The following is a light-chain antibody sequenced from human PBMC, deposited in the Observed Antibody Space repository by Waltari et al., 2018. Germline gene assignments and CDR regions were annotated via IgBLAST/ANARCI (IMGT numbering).Light chain of an antibody. V-gene: IGLV3-19*01. CDR2: GKN. Sequence: SSELTQDPAVSVALGQTVRITCQGDSLRSYYASWYQQKPGQAPVLVIYGKNNRPSGIRDRFSGSSSGNTASLTITGAQAEDEADYYCNSRDSSGNHLRVFGGGTKLTVL. J-gene: IGLJ3*02. CDR1: SLRSYY. CDR3: NSRDSSGNHLRV.